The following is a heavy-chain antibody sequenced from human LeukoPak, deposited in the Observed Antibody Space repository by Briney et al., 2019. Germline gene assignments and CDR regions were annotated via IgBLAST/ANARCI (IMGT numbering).Heavy chain of an antibody. Sequence: PGGSLRLSCVASGFTLSSHWMSWVRQAPGKGLEWAANINQDGSAKYFVDSVKGRFTIYRDNAKNSMYLQMNSLRAEDTAVYYCARWEIRGTAHKLDYWGQGTLVTVSS. D-gene: IGHD1-7*01. J-gene: IGHJ4*02. CDR1: GFTLSSHW. CDR2: INQDGSAK. V-gene: IGHV3-7*01. CDR3: ARWEIRGTAHKLDY.